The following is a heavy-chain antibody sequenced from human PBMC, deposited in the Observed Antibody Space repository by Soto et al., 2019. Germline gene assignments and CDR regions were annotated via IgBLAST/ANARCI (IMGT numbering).Heavy chain of an antibody. CDR2: IYHSGST. V-gene: IGHV4-4*02. Sequence: QVQLQESGPGLVKPSGTLSLTCAVSGGSISRSNWWSWVRQPPGKGLEWIGGIYHSGSTNYNPSPKIRVTIAVDKAKNQFSMKLSSVTAADTAVYYCARSIPYYSDSSGYRAWYFDLWGRGTLVTVSS. J-gene: IGHJ2*01. CDR1: GGSISRSNW. D-gene: IGHD3-22*01. CDR3: ARSIPYYSDSSGYRAWYFDL.